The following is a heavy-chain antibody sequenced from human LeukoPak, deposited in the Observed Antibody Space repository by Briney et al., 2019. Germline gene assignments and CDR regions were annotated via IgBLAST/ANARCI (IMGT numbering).Heavy chain of an antibody. J-gene: IGHJ4*02. D-gene: IGHD3-22*01. V-gene: IGHV4-31*03. CDR2: ISYSGST. CDR3: AKSNYGSSGFGYFDF. Sequence: PSETLSLTCTVSGGSVSSGGYYWSWIRQRPRRGLEWIGYISYSGSTYYNPSLKSRATISQDTSKNQFSLKLNSVTAADAAVYYCAKSNYGSSGFGYFDFWGQGTLVTVSS. CDR1: GGSVSSGGYY.